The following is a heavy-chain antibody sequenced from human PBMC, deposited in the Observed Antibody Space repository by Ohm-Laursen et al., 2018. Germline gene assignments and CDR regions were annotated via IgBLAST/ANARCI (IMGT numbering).Heavy chain of an antibody. CDR1: GFTFSGYA. D-gene: IGHD6-19*01. V-gene: IGHV3-23*01. Sequence: SLRLSCAASGFTFSGYAMSWVRQAPGKGLEWVSGISGSGDNTYYTDSVKGRFTISRDNSKNTLWLQMNSLRAGDTALYYCAKAPYTSGPFDYWGQGTLVTVSS. CDR3: AKAPYTSGPFDY. CDR2: ISGSGDNT. J-gene: IGHJ4*02.